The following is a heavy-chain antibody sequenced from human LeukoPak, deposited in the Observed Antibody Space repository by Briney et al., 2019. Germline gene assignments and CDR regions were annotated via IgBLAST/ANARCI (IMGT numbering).Heavy chain of an antibody. J-gene: IGHJ4*02. CDR1: GFTFSSYG. D-gene: IGHD2-21*02. CDR2: ISYDGSNK. Sequence: SGGSLRLSCAASGFTFSSYGMHWVRQAPGKGLEWVAVISYDGSNKYYADSVKGRFTISRDNSKNTLYLQMNSLRAEDTAVYYCAKDRGDIVVVTALLYELDYWGQGTLVTVSS. CDR3: AKDRGDIVVVTALLYELDY. V-gene: IGHV3-30*18.